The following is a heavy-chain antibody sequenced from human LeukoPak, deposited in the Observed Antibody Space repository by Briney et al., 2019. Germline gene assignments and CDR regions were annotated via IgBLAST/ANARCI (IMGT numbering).Heavy chain of an antibody. CDR2: ISYDGSNK. CDR3: ARGLGFGYFDS. D-gene: IGHD3-9*01. J-gene: IGHJ4*02. Sequence: GGSLRLSCAASGFTFSSYGMHRVRQAPGKGLEWVAVISYDGSNKYYADSVKGRFTISRDNAKNTLYLQMNSLRAEDTAVYYCARGLGFGYFDSWGQGTLVTVSS. CDR1: GFTFSSYG. V-gene: IGHV3-30*03.